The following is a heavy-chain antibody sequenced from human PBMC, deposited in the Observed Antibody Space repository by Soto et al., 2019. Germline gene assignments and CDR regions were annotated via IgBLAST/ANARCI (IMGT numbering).Heavy chain of an antibody. Sequence: PSETLCLTCTVSGVSVSGGNFYWSWIRQPPGKGLEWIGYMYYSGITSYNSSLKSRVTISADTSKNQLSLKLTSTTAADTAVYYCEERGYRYGLSHRGQGILVT. J-gene: IGHJ4*02. V-gene: IGHV4-61*01. CDR3: EERGYRYGLSH. CDR1: GVSVSGGNFY. D-gene: IGHD5-18*01. CDR2: MYYSGIT.